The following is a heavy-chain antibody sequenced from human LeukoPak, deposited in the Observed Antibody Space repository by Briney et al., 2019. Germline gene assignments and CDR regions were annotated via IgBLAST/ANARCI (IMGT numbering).Heavy chain of an antibody. V-gene: IGHV1-46*03. J-gene: IGHJ6*03. CDR3: ARGTSIAVAGTDYYYYYYMDV. D-gene: IGHD6-19*01. Sequence: GASVKVSCKASGYTFTSYYMHWVRQAPGQGLEWMGIINPSGGSTCYAQKFQGRVTMTRDTSTSTVYMELSSLRSEDTAVYYCARGTSIAVAGTDYYYYYYMDVWGKGTTVTVSS. CDR1: GYTFTSYY. CDR2: INPSGGST.